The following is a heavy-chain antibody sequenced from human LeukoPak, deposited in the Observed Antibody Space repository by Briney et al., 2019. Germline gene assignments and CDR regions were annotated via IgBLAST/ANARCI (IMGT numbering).Heavy chain of an antibody. V-gene: IGHV3-23*01. CDR2: ISGSGGST. CDR3: AKDQPVTTIGPYYFDY. D-gene: IGHD4-17*01. J-gene: IGHJ4*02. CDR1: GFTFSSYA. Sequence: GGSLRLSCAASGFTFSSYAMSWVRQAPGKGLEWVSAISGSGGSTHYADSVKGQFTISRDNSKNTLYLQMNSLRAEDTAVYYCAKDQPVTTIGPYYFDYWGQGTLVTVSS.